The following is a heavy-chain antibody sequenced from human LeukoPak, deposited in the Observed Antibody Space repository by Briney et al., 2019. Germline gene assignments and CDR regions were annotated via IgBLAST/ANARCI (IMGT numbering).Heavy chain of an antibody. J-gene: IGHJ4*02. V-gene: IGHV4-4*07. D-gene: IGHD3-3*01. Sequence: SETLSLTCTVSGGSISSYYWSWIRQPAGKGLEWIGRIYTSGSTNYNPSLKSRVTISVDTSKNQFSLKLSSVTAADTAVYYCAGGYHDFWSGYYLDYWGQGTLVTVSS. CDR3: AGGYHDFWSGYYLDY. CDR1: GGSISSYY. CDR2: IYTSGST.